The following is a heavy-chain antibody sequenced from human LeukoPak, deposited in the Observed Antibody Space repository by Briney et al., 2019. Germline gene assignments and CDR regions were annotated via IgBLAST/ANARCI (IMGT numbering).Heavy chain of an antibody. V-gene: IGHV4-39*01. J-gene: IGHJ5*02. CDR3: ASKAVAGTFSRFDP. CDR2: IYYSGST. CDR1: GGSISSSSYY. D-gene: IGHD6-19*01. Sequence: SETLSLTCTVSGGSISSSSYYWGWIRQPPGKGLEWIGSIYYSGSTYYNPSLKSRVTISVDTSKTQFSLKLSSVTAADTAVYYCASKAVAGTFSRFDPWGQGTLVTVSS.